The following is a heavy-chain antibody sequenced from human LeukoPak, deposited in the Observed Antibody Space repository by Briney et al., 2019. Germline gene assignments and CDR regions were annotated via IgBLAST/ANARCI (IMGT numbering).Heavy chain of an antibody. J-gene: IGHJ6*03. V-gene: IGHV4-59*10. Sequence: SETLSLTCAVYGGSFSGYYWSWIRQPAGRGLEWIGRIYTSGNTNYNPSLRSRVSMSLATSKNQFSLRLTSVTAADTAVYYCARGLDDFSEAQGEYYHFLDVWGKGTTVIVSS. D-gene: IGHD3-3*01. CDR2: IYTSGNT. CDR1: GGSFSGYY. CDR3: ARGLDDFSEAQGEYYHFLDV.